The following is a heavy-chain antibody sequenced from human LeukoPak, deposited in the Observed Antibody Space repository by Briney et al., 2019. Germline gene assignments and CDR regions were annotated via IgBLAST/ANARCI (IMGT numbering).Heavy chain of an antibody. CDR3: ARGLDYVWGSYRYNPYSLASSNFDY. D-gene: IGHD3-16*02. CDR1: GGSFSGYY. V-gene: IGHV4-34*01. J-gene: IGHJ4*02. CDR2: INHSGST. Sequence: PSETLSLTCAVYGGSFSGYYWSWIRQPPVKELEWIGEINHSGSTNYNPSLKSRVTISVDTSKNQFSLKLSSVTAADTAVYYCARGLDYVWGSYRYNPYSLASSNFDYWGQGTLVTVSS.